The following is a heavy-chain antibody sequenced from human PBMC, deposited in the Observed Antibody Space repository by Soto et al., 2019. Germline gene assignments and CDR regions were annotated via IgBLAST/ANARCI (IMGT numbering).Heavy chain of an antibody. V-gene: IGHV1-3*01. CDR1: GYTFTSYA. Sequence: QVQLVQSGAGVKKPGASVKVSCKASGYTFTSYAMHWVRQAPGQRLEWMGWINAGNGNTKYSQKFQGRVTITRDTSASTAYMELSSLRSEDTAVYYCARGGYDRYYYYGMDVWGQGTTVTVSS. CDR2: INAGNGNT. J-gene: IGHJ6*02. D-gene: IGHD5-12*01. CDR3: ARGGYDRYYYYGMDV.